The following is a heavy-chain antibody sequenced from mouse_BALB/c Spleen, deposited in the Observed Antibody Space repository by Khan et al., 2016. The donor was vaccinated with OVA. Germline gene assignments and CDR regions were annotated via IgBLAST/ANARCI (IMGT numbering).Heavy chain of an antibody. J-gene: IGHJ1*01. V-gene: IGHV14-3*02. CDR3: FHPSYDPRNFDV. CDR1: GFNIKDTY. CDR2: IAPANGET. D-gene: IGHD2-3*01. Sequence: EVQLQESGAELVKPGASVKLSCTASGFNIKDTYMHWVKQRPEQGLEWIGRIAPANGETKYDPKFQGKATITADTSSNTSYLQLSSLTSEDTAVFYRFHPSYDPRNFDVWGEGTTVTVSS.